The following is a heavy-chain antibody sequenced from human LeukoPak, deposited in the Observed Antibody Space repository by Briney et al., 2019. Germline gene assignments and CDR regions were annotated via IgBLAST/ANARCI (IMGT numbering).Heavy chain of an antibody. CDR2: ISSSSSYI. V-gene: IGHV3-21*01. CDR3: ARDIVASDYYDSSGYSAFDY. CDR1: GFTFSSYA. D-gene: IGHD3-22*01. Sequence: GGSLRLSCAASGFTFSSYAMHWVRQAPGKGLEWVSSISSSSSYIYYADSVKGRFTISRDNAKNSLYLQMNSLRAEDTAVYYCARDIVASDYYDSSGYSAFDYWGQGTLVTVSS. J-gene: IGHJ4*02.